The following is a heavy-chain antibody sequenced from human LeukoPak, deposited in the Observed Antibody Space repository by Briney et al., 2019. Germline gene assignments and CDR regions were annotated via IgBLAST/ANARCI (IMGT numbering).Heavy chain of an antibody. J-gene: IGHJ5*02. D-gene: IGHD2-21*01. CDR1: GYSISSGYY. V-gene: IGHV4-38-2*02. CDR3: ARDQNSDGRDWFDP. CDR2: IYHSGST. Sequence: SETLSLTCTVSGYSISSGYYWAWIRQPPGKGLEWIGSIYHSGSTYYNPSLKSRVTISIDTSKSQFSLNLSSVTAADTAMYYCARDQNSDGRDWFDPWGQGTLVTVSS.